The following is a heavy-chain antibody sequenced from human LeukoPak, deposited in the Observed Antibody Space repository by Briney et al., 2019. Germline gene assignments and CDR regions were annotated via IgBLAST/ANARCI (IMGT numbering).Heavy chain of an antibody. CDR2: IIPIFGTA. J-gene: IGHJ4*02. CDR3: ARDLHLDHSNYYFDY. Sequence: SVKVSCKASGGTFTSYAISWVRQVPGQGLEWMGGIIPIFGTANYAQKFQGRVTITADASTSTAYMELSSLRSEDTAVYYCARDLHLDHSNYYFDYWGQGTLVTVSS. V-gene: IGHV1-69*13. D-gene: IGHD4-11*01. CDR1: GGTFTSYA.